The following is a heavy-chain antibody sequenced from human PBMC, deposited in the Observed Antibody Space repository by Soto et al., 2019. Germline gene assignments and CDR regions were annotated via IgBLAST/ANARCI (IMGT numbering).Heavy chain of an antibody. V-gene: IGHV3-23*01. CDR3: TNDADVYDFAFES. CDR1: GFRFSDYG. Sequence: EVQLLESGGGLVQPGWSLRISCATSGFRFSDYGINWVRQAPGKGLEWVSGITKTGRSTFLADSVRGRFTISRDNLNNIVYLQMNSLRADDTALYYCTNDADVYDFAFESWGQGTMVTVSS. D-gene: IGHD3-3*01. CDR2: ITKTGRST. J-gene: IGHJ3*02.